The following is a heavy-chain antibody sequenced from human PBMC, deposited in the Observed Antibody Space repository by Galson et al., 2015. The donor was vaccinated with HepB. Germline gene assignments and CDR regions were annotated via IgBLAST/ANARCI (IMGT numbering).Heavy chain of an antibody. D-gene: IGHD6-19*01. CDR2: TYYRSKWYS. CDR3: ASHYSSGWYGGASFED. J-gene: IGHJ4*02. V-gene: IGHV6-1*01. Sequence: CAISGDSVFSNRAAWSWIRQSPSRGLGWLGRTYYRSKWYSDYAESVKSRITINPDPSRNQFSLQLNSVTPGDTAVYYCASHYSSGWYGGASFEDWGQGTLVTVSS. CDR1: GDSVFSNRAA.